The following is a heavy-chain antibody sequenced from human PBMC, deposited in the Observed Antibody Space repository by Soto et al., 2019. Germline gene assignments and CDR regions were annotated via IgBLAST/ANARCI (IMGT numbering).Heavy chain of an antibody. CDR1: GFTFSSYA. D-gene: IGHD3-16*01. J-gene: IGHJ4*02. CDR3: AKSVYGARSMIKFGGARLAFDY. V-gene: IGHV3-23*01. CDR2: ISGSGGST. Sequence: PGGSLRLSCAASGFTFSSYAMSWVRQAPGKGLEWVSAISGSGGSTYYADSVKGRFTISRDNSKNTLYLQMNSLRAEDTAVYYCAKSVYGARSMIKFGGARLAFDYWGQGTLVTVSS.